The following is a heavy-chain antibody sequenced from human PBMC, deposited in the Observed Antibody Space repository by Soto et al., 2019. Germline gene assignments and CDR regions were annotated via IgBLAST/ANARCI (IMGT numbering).Heavy chain of an antibody. CDR2: IYYSGST. CDR3: ARQGYYYDSSGLFDY. J-gene: IGHJ4*02. D-gene: IGHD3-22*01. CDR1: GGSISSYY. V-gene: IGHV4-59*01. Sequence: SSETLSLTCTVSGGSISSYYWSWIRQPPGKGLEWIGYIYYSGSTNYNPSLKSRVTISVDTSKNQFSLKLGSVTAADTAVYYCARQGYYYDSSGLFDYWGQGTLVTVSS.